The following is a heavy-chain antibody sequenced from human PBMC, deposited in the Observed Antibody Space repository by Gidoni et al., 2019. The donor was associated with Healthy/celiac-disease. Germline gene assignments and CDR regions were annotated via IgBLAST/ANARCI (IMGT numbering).Heavy chain of an antibody. V-gene: IGHV3-23*01. CDR2: ISGSGGST. Sequence: EVQLLESGGGLVQPGGSLRLSCAASGFTFSSYAMSWVRQAPGKGLEWVSAISGSGGSTYYADSGKGRFTISRDNSKNTLYLQMNSLRAEDTAVYYCAKDPEGSDAFDIWGQGTMVTVSS. CDR3: AKDPEGSDAFDI. CDR1: GFTFSSYA. J-gene: IGHJ3*02.